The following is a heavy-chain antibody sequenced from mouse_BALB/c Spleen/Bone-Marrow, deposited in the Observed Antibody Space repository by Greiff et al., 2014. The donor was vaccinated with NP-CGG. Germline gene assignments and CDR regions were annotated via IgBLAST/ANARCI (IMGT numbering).Heavy chain of an antibody. CDR1: GYTFSRYW. J-gene: IGHJ1*01. D-gene: IGHD1-1*01. CDR2: ILPGSGST. Sequence: QVQLQQPGAELMKPGASVKISCKATGYTFSRYWIEWVKQRPGHGLEWIGEILPGSGSTNYNEKFKGKATFTADTSSNTAYMQLSSLTSEDSAVYYCARWGYGSSYVGYFDVWDAGTTVTVSS. CDR3: ARWGYGSSYVGYFDV. V-gene: IGHV1-9*01.